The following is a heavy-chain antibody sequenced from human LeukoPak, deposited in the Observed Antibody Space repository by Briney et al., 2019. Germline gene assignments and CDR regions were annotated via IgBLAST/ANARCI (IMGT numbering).Heavy chain of an antibody. CDR3: AGGGSDGYSYGSFYYMDV. V-gene: IGHV4-59*01. CDR1: GGSISSYY. D-gene: IGHD5-18*01. Sequence: PSETLSLTCTVSGGSISSYYWSWIRQPPGKGLEWIGYIYYRGSTNYNPSLKSRVTISVDTSKNQFSLKLSSVTAADTAVYYCAGGGSDGYSYGSFYYMDVWGKGTTVTVSS. J-gene: IGHJ6*03. CDR2: IYYRGST.